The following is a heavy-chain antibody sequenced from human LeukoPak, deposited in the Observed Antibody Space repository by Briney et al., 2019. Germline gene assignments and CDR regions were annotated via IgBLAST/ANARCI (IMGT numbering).Heavy chain of an antibody. V-gene: IGHV1-69*13. CDR1: GGTFSSYA. D-gene: IGHD4-17*01. CDR3: ARGGDYGDYHYYFDY. CDR2: IIPIFGTA. J-gene: IGHJ4*02. Sequence: SVKVSCKASGGTFSSYAISWVRQAPGQGLEWMGGIIPIFGTANYAQKFQGRVTITADESTSTAYMELSSLRSEDTAVYYCARGGDYGDYHYYFDYWGQGTLVTVSS.